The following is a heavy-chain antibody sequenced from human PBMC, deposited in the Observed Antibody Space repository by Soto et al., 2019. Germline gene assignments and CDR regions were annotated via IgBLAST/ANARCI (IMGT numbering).Heavy chain of an antibody. CDR1: GYSFTSYW. CDR3: ARPSPYYDILTGYYEGGWFDP. Sequence: GESLKISCKGSGYSFTSYWIGWVRQMPGKGLEWMGIIYPGDSDTRYSPSFQGQVTISADKSISTAYLQWSSLKASDTAMYYCARPSPYYDILTGYYEGGWFDPWGQGTLVTVSS. CDR2: IYPGDSDT. V-gene: IGHV5-51*01. D-gene: IGHD3-9*01. J-gene: IGHJ5*02.